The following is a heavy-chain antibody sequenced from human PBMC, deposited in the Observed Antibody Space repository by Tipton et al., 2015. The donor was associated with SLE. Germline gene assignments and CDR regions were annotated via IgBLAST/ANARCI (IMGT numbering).Heavy chain of an antibody. CDR1: GGSISSGSYY. CDR3: ARDSKTVTTDYYYYYGMDV. CDR2: IYYSGST. Sequence: TLSLTCTVSGGSISSGSYYWSWIRQPAGKGLEWIGRIYYSGSTNYNPSLKSRVTMSVDTSKNQFSLKLSSVTAADTAVYYCARDSKTVTTDYYYYYGMDVWGQGTTVTVSS. V-gene: IGHV4-61*02. D-gene: IGHD4-17*01. J-gene: IGHJ6*02.